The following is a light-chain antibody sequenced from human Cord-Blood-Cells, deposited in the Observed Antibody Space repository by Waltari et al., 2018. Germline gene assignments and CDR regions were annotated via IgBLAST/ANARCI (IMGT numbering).Light chain of an antibody. CDR1: KLGDKY. CDR2: QDS. V-gene: IGLV3-1*01. J-gene: IGLJ1*01. CDR3: QAWDSSTYV. Sequence: SYELTPPPSVSVSPGQTASITCSGDKLGDKYACWYHQKPGQSPVLVIYQDSKRTSGIPERFSGSNSGNTATLTISGTQAMYEADYYCQAWDSSTYVFGTGTKVTVL.